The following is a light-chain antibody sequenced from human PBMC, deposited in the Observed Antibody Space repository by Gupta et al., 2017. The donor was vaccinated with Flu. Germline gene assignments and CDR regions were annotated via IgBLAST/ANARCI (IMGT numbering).Light chain of an antibody. CDR2: GSS. CDR1: QRLGGN. Sequence: AAVQESPGGKHPCSYRAGQRLGGNLGCYQQRRAQAPRLLIYGSSTSATGVPPRLSGSGSGTDFNLTISGRQSEEFAVYYCQEHNNWLGYTFGQGTKLEIK. CDR3: QEHNNWLGYT. V-gene: IGKV3-15*01. J-gene: IGKJ2*01.